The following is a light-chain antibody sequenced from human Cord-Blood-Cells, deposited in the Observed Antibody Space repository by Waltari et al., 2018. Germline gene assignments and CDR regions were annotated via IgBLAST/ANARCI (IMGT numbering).Light chain of an antibody. CDR2: AAA. V-gene: IGKV1-39*01. J-gene: IGKJ1*01. Sequence: DIQMTQSPSSLSASVGDRVNITCRASQGISSYLNWYQQKPGKAPKRLIYAAASLQSGVPSRFSGRGSGRDFTLVFSSLQPEDFATYGCQQSYRTRWTGGQGTKVEIK. CDR3: QQSYRTRWT. CDR1: QGISSY.